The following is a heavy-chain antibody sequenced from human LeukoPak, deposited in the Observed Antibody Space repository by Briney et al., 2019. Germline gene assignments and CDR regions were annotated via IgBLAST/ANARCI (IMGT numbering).Heavy chain of an antibody. V-gene: IGHV4-39*01. J-gene: IGHJ4*02. Sequence: SETLSLTCTVSGVSISSSYSYWGWIRQPPGKGLEWIGNIYYSGSTYYNPSFKSRLTISVDTSKNQFSLKLSSVTAADTAVYYCASLRTGDFDYWGQGALVTVSS. CDR3: ASLRTGDFDY. CDR2: IYYSGST. D-gene: IGHD3-10*01. CDR1: GVSISSSYSY.